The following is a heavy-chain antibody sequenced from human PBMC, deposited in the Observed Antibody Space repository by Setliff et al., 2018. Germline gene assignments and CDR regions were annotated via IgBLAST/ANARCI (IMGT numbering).Heavy chain of an antibody. J-gene: IGHJ4*02. V-gene: IGHV1-18*01. Sequence: GASVNVSCKASGYTFTSYAFSWVRQAPGQGLGWMGWISAYNGNTNYAQKFQGRVTMTTDTSTSTAYMELRSLRSDDTAVYYCARVSEAAAAGFDYWGQGTLVTVSS. CDR1: GYTFTSYA. D-gene: IGHD6-13*01. CDR3: ARVSEAAAAGFDY. CDR2: ISAYNGNT.